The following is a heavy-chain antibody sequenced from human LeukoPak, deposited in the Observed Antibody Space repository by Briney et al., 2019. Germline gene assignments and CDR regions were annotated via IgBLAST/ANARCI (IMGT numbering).Heavy chain of an antibody. V-gene: IGHV4-39*01. CDR2: IYYSGST. D-gene: IGHD6-6*01. J-gene: IGHJ4*02. CDR1: GGSISSSSYY. Sequence: PSETLSLTCTVSGGSISSSSYYWGWIRQPPGKGLEWIGSIYYSGSTYYNPSLKSRVTISVDTSKNQFSLKLSSVTAADTAVYYCAIGGDSSSSSIDYWGQGTLVTVS. CDR3: AIGGDSSSSSIDY.